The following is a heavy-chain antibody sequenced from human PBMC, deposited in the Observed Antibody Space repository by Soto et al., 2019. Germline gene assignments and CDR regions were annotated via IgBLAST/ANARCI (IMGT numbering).Heavy chain of an antibody. Sequence: LRLSCAASGFTFSNFWMTWVRQAPGKGLEWVANIKQDGSEKYYVDSVKGRFTISRDNSKNSVYLQMNSLRAEDTAVFYCARDGYDSSFYDYWGHGTLVTVSS. J-gene: IGHJ4*01. CDR3: ARDGYDSSFYDY. D-gene: IGHD6-13*01. CDR1: GFTFSNFW. V-gene: IGHV3-7*01. CDR2: IKQDGSEK.